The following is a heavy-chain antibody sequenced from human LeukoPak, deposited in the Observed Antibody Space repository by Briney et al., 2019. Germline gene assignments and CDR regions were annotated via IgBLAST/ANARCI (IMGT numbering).Heavy chain of an antibody. CDR3: ARSIVVVPAAIGGNAFDI. D-gene: IGHD2-2*01. V-gene: IGHV4-39*07. J-gene: IGHJ3*02. CDR1: GGSISSSSYY. Sequence: SETLSLTCTVSGGSISSSSYYWGWIRQPPGKGLEWIGSIYYSGSTYYNPSLKSRVTISVDTSKNQFSLKLSSVTAADTAVYYCARSIVVVPAAIGGNAFDIWGQGTMVTVSS. CDR2: IYYSGST.